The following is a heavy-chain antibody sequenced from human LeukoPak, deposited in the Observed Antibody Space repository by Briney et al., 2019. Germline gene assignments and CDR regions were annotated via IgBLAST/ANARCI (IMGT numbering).Heavy chain of an antibody. CDR3: AKQGTTVSRFDY. J-gene: IGHJ4*02. V-gene: IGHV5-51*01. CDR1: GYSFTSYL. Sequence: GESLKISCQGSGYSFTSYLIGWVRQIPGKGLEWMGIIYPVDSDTRYSPSFQSQVTISPDKPISTAYLPRSRLQAPATAMYHCAKQGTTVSRFDYSGPGTLVTVSS. CDR2: IYPVDSDT. D-gene: IGHD4-17*01.